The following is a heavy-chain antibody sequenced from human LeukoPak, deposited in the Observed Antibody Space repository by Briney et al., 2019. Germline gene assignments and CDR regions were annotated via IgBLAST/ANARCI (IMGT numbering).Heavy chain of an antibody. V-gene: IGHV4-59*01. CDR2: IYYSGST. CDR1: GGTISTYY. CDR3: ARVRVGAAYYFDY. J-gene: IGHJ4*02. D-gene: IGHD1-26*01. Sequence: SETLSLTCTVSGGTISTYYWSWIRQPPGKGLEWIGYIYYSGSTNYNPSLNSRVTISVDTSKNQFSLKLSSVTAADTAVYYCARVRVGAAYYFDYWGQGTLVTVSS.